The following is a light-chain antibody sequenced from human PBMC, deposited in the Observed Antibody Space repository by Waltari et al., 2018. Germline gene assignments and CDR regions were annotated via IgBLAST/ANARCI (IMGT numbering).Light chain of an antibody. CDR3: SSYTTSTTLL. V-gene: IGLV2-14*01. J-gene: IGLJ1*01. CDR2: DDG. CDR1: STDVGAYNF. Sequence: QSALTQPASVSGSPGQSITISCTGSSTDVGAYNFVSWYQQHPGKDPQLILYDDGNRPSGISRRFPASKSGNTASLTISGLQEEDEGEYYCSSYTTSTTLLFGTGTRLTVL.